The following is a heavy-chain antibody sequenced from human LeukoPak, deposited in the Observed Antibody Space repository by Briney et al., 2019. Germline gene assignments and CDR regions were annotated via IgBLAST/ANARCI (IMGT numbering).Heavy chain of an antibody. V-gene: IGHV3-48*01. Sequence: GGSLRLSCEASGFPFMTYAMNWVRQSPGKGLEWVAFLTRGSSNIQYAESVKGRFTISRDNSKNTLYLQMNSLRAEDTAVYYCAKVLAHPHLIVVVIRSFNAFDIWAQGTMVTVSS. CDR3: AKVLAHPHLIVVVIRSFNAFDI. D-gene: IGHD3-22*01. J-gene: IGHJ3*02. CDR1: GFPFMTYA. CDR2: LTRGSSNI.